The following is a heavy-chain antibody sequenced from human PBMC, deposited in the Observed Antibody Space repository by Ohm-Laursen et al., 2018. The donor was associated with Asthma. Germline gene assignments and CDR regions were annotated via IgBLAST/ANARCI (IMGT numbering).Heavy chain of an antibody. CDR2: IKQDGREK. CDR3: APRDAFDI. V-gene: IGHV3-7*03. Sequence: SLRLSCSASGFTFSSYWMSWVRQAPGKGLEWVANIKQDGREKYYVDSVKGRFTVSRDNAKNSLYLQMNSLRAEDTAVYYCAPRDAFDIWGQGTMVTVSS. CDR1: GFTFSSYW. J-gene: IGHJ3*02.